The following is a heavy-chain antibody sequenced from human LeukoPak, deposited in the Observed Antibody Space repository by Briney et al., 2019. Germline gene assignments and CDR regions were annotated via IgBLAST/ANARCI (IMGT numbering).Heavy chain of an antibody. J-gene: IGHJ5*01. CDR3: AKARGWYAGFDF. D-gene: IGHD6-19*01. CDR1: GFTFNNYA. Sequence: PGGSLRLSCAASGFTFNNYALNWVRQPPGKGLGWVSTISGSGASTFYADSVKGRFTISRDNSKNTVYLQMNSLRTEDTAVYYCAKARGWYAGFDFWGQGTLVTVSS. CDR2: ISGSGAST. V-gene: IGHV3-23*01.